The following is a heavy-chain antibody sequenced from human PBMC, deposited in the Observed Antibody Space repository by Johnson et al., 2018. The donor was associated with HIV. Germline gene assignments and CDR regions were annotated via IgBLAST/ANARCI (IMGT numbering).Heavy chain of an antibody. CDR1: GFTFSDYY. CDR2: ISSSGSTI. J-gene: IGHJ3*02. CDR3: ARGRKSSGYIDAFDI. V-gene: IGHV3-11*04. Sequence: VQLVESGGGLVKPGGSLRLSCAASGFTFSDYYMSWIRQAPRKGLEWISYISSSGSTISYQDSVKGRFTISRDNAKNSLYLQMNSLRAEDTAVYYCARGRKSSGYIDAFDIWGQGTMVTVSS. D-gene: IGHD3-22*01.